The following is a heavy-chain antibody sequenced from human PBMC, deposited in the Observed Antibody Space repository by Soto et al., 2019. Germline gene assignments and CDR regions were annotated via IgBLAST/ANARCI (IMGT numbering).Heavy chain of an antibody. J-gene: IGHJ3*02. D-gene: IGHD3-3*02. V-gene: IGHV3-33*01. Sequence: PGGSLRLSCAVSGFPFSFYGFHWVRQSPGKGLEWLGVIVSDGSAIYHADSLEGRFFISRDNSKDILYLQMNSLRVEDTAVYYCAREDAFDIENGFDMWGQGTMVTVSS. CDR3: AREDAFDIENGFDM. CDR2: IVSDGSAI. CDR1: GFPFSFYG.